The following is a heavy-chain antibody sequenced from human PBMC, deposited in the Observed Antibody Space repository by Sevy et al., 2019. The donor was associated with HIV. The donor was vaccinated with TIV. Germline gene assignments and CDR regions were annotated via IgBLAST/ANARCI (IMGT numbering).Heavy chain of an antibody. J-gene: IGHJ3*02. Sequence: ASVKVSCKASGGSFSNFPVSWVRQAPGQGLEWMGMIISKFGTTDYAQKFQGRVTITADESTTTAYMELTSLRSEDTAVYYCAREIPDYVSGYYSVDAFDIWGQGTKVIVSS. D-gene: IGHD3-22*01. CDR3: AREIPDYVSGYYSVDAFDI. CDR1: GGSFSNFP. V-gene: IGHV1-69*13. CDR2: IISKFGTT.